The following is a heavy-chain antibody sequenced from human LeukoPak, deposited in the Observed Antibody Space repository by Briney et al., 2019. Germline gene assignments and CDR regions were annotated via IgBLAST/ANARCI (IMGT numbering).Heavy chain of an antibody. D-gene: IGHD3-22*01. CDR2: INPNSGGT. J-gene: IGHJ4*02. CDR3: ATYYDSGGYPDY. Sequence: ASVKVSCKASGYTFTGYYMHWVRQAPGQGLEWMGWINPNSGGTNYAQKFQGRVTMTRDTSISTAYMELSRLRSDDTAVYYCATYYDSGGYPDYWGQGTLVTVSS. V-gene: IGHV1-2*02. CDR1: GYTFTGYY.